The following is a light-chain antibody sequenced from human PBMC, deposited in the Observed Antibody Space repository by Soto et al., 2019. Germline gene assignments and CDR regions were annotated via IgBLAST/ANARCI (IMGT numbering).Light chain of an antibody. Sequence: EIVLTQSPGTLSLSPGERATLSCRAGQSSSKYLAWYQQKPGQAPRVLIYGTSSRATGIPDRFSGSGSGTDFTITISRLEPEDFAVYYCQQYGNLPWTFGQGTKVEIK. V-gene: IGKV3-20*01. CDR1: QSSSKY. J-gene: IGKJ1*01. CDR3: QQYGNLPWT. CDR2: GTS.